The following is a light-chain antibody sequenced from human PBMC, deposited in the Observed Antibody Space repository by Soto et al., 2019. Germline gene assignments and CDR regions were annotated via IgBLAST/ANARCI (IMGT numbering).Light chain of an antibody. CDR3: SSYAGSNNLGV. Sequence: QFALTQPPSASGSPGQSVTISCTGTSSDVGGYNYVSWYQQHPGKAPKLMIYEVSKRPSGVPDCFSGSKSGNTASLTVSGLQAEDEADYYCSSYAGSNNLGVFGTGTKVTVL. J-gene: IGLJ1*01. CDR2: EVS. V-gene: IGLV2-8*01. CDR1: SSDVGGYNY.